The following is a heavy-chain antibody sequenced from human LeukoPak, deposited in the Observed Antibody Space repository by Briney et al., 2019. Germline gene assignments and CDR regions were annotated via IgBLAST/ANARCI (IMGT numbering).Heavy chain of an antibody. V-gene: IGHV1-69*01. D-gene: IGHD6-13*01. CDR1: GGTFSSYA. CDR3: ARSHPTTFPHSSSWYYFDY. CDR2: IIPIFGTA. Sequence: HGSSVKVSCKASGGTFSSYAISWVRQAPGQGLEWMGGIIPIFGTANYAQKFQGRVTITADESTSTAYMELSSLRSEDTAVYYCARSHPTTFPHSSSWYYFDYWGQGTLVTVSS. J-gene: IGHJ4*02.